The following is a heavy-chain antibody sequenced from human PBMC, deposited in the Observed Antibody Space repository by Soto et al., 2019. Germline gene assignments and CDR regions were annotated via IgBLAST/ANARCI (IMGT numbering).Heavy chain of an antibody. CDR3: ARDLHPWLVPPGMENWFDP. Sequence: GGSLRLSCAASGFTFSSYGMHWVRQAPGKGLEWVAVIWYDGSNKYYADSVKGRFTISRDNSKNTLYLQMNSLRAEDTAVYYCARDLHPWLVPPGMENWFDPWGQGTLVTVSS. D-gene: IGHD6-19*01. V-gene: IGHV3-33*01. CDR2: IWYDGSNK. J-gene: IGHJ5*02. CDR1: GFTFSSYG.